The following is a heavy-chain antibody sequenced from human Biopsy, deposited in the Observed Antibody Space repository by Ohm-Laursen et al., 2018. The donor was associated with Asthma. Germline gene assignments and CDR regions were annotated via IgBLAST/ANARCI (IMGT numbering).Heavy chain of an antibody. V-gene: IGHV1-69*04. CDR2: TLTKFDIT. Sequence: SVKVSCKAPGGTFSNFAFSWVRQAPGHGLEWMGTTLTKFDITSYAEKFQGRVTITADKSTSTTYMELSRLSSDDTAVYYCASDFPKDYVRYNFQFWGQGTLVTVSS. D-gene: IGHD4-17*01. J-gene: IGHJ4*02. CDR3: ASDFPKDYVRYNFQF. CDR1: GGTFSNFA.